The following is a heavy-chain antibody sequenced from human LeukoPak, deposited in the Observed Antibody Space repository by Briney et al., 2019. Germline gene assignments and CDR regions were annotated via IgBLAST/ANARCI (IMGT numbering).Heavy chain of an antibody. CDR3: ARSPGGNARTWLDY. CDR2: TNGATGNT. D-gene: IGHD4-23*01. V-gene: IGHV1-3*02. J-gene: IGHJ4*02. Sequence: ASVKVSCKASGYTFTNYALHWVRQAPGQRLEWMGWTNGATGNTRFSQDFQGRLTITIDTSASIAYMDLSSLRSEDTAVYYCARSPGGNARTWLDYWGQGTLVTVSS. CDR1: GYTFTNYA.